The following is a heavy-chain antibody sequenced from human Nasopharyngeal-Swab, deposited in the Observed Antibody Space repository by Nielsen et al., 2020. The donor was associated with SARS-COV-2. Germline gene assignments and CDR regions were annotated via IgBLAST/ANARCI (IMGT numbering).Heavy chain of an antibody. CDR2: IVVGSGNT. CDR3: AATVAGMGSYGD. J-gene: IGHJ4*02. D-gene: IGHD6-19*01. V-gene: IGHV1-58*01. Sequence: WVRQAPGQRLEWIGWIVVGSGNTNYAQKFQERVTITRDMSTSTAYMELSSLRSEDTAVYYCAATVAGMGSYGDWGQGTLVTVPQ.